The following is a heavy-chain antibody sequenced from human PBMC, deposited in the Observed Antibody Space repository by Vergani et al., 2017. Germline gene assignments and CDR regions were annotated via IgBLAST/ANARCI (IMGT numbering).Heavy chain of an antibody. J-gene: IGHJ4*02. CDR1: GFTFSSYA. D-gene: IGHD6-13*01. Sequence: EVQLLESGGGLVQPGGSLRLSCAASGFTFSSYAMSWVRQAPGKGLEWVSAISGSGGSTYYADSLKGRFTISRDNSKNTLYLQMNSLRAEDTAVYYCAKISGSSWYWCYWGQGTLVTVSS. V-gene: IGHV3-23*01. CDR2: ISGSGGST. CDR3: AKISGSSWYWCY.